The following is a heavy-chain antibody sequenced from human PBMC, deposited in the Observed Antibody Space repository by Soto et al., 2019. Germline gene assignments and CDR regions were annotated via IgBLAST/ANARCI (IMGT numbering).Heavy chain of an antibody. V-gene: IGHV3-23*01. Sequence: RRLSCKATGFTFDGFPMTWVRQAPGKGLQWVAAISGSGHTITYADSVTGRFTISRDNSKDTLYLQMNSLRHEDSAIYFCARDDPFDLWGQGTQVTVSS. CDR2: ISGSGHTI. J-gene: IGHJ4*02. CDR3: ARDDPFDL. CDR1: GFTFDGFP.